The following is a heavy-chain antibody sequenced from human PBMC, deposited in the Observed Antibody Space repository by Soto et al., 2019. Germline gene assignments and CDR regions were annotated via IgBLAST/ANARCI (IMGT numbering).Heavy chain of an antibody. CDR3: ASSPPAMVAPNI. CDR1: VCSVSSYS. D-gene: IGHD5-18*01. Sequence: PXETLSLTFPVSVCSVSSYSWTWVRQPPGKGLEWIGYVYYSGSTHYNPSLKSRVTISLDTSKNQFSLKLTSVTAADTAMYFCASSPPAMVAPNIWGQGTLVTVSS. J-gene: IGHJ4*02. V-gene: IGHV4-59*02. CDR2: VYYSGST.